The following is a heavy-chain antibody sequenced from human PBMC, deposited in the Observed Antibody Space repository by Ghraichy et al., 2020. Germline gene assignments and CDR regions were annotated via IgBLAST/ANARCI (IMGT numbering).Heavy chain of an antibody. V-gene: IGHV4-59*01. CDR2: IYYSGST. CDR1: GGSISSYY. J-gene: IGHJ3*02. CDR3: ARVGGDYYDSQRQGAFDI. Sequence: SETLSLTCTVSGGSISSYYWSWIRQSPGKGLEWIGYIYYSGSTNYNPSLKSRVTISVDTSKNQFSLKLSSVTAADTAVYYCARVGGDYYDSQRQGAFDIWGQGTMVTVSS. D-gene: IGHD3-22*01.